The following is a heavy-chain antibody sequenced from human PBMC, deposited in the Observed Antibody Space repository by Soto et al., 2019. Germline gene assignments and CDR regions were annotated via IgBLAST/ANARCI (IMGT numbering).Heavy chain of an antibody. CDR3: ARGQRARKEEYCSGGSCYPRTKKPFDY. J-gene: IGHJ4*02. V-gene: IGHV4-34*01. CDR2: INHSGST. CDR1: GGSFSGYY. D-gene: IGHD2-15*01. Sequence: SETLSLTCAVYGGSFSGYYWSWIRQPPGKGLEWIGEINHSGSTNYNPSLKSRVTISVDTSKNQFSLKLSSVTAADTAVYYCARGQRARKEEYCSGGSCYPRTKKPFDYWGQGTLVTVSS.